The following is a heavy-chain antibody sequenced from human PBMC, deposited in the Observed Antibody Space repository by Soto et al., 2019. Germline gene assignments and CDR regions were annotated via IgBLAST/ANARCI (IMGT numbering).Heavy chain of an antibody. CDR3: AREGIAAAGTFDAFDI. J-gene: IGHJ3*02. Sequence: GGSLRLSCAASGFTFSSYGMHWVRQAPGKWLEWVAVIWYDGSNKYYADSVKGRFTISRDNSKNTLYLQMNSLRAEDTAVSYCAREGIAAAGTFDAFDIWGQGTMVTVSS. CDR2: IWYDGSNK. V-gene: IGHV3-33*01. D-gene: IGHD6-13*01. CDR1: GFTFSSYG.